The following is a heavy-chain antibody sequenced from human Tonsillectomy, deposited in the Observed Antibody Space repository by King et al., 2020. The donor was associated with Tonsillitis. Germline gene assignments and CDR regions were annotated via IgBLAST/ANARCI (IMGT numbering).Heavy chain of an antibody. CDR1: GGTFSSYT. CDR3: ARGHRDDYYYYGVDV. V-gene: IGHV1-69*01. CDR2: IIPFFGTA. Sequence: VQLVQSGAEVKKPGSSVKVSCKASGGTFSSYTITWVRQAPGQGLEWMGGIIPFFGTANYAQKFQGRVTITADEFTSTAYMELSSLRSEDTAVYYCARGHRDDYYYYGVDVWGQGTTVTVSS. J-gene: IGHJ6*02. D-gene: IGHD3-10*01.